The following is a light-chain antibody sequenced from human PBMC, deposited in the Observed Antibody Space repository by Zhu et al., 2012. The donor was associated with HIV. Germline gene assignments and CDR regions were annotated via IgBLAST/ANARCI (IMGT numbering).Light chain of an antibody. CDR2: GAS. J-gene: IGKJ1*01. CDR3: QQYKSYWT. CDR1: QDISSY. V-gene: IGKV1-9*01. Sequence: DIRLTQSPSFLSASVGDRVTITCRASQDISSYLAWYQHRPGRSPKLLIYGASTLQGGVPSRFGGSGSGTDFTLTISSLQPEDFATYYCQQYKSYWTFGQGTKVAIK.